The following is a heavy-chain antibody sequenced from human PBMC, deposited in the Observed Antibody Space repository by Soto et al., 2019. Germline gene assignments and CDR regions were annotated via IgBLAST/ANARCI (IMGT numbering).Heavy chain of an antibody. CDR1: GGTFSSYA. V-gene: IGHV1-69*13. D-gene: IGHD6-13*01. CDR3: ASPRIAAAGTPYFDY. CDR2: IIPIFGTA. Sequence: SVKVSCKASGGTFSSYAISWVRQAPGQGLEWMGGIIPIFGTANYAQKLQGRVTITADESTSTAYMELSSLRSEDTAVYYCASPRIAAAGTPYFDYWGQGTLVTVSS. J-gene: IGHJ4*02.